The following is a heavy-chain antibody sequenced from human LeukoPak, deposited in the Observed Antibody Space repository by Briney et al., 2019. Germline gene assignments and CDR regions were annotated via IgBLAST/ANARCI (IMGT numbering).Heavy chain of an antibody. CDR1: GFRFSTYG. D-gene: IGHD3-16*01. Sequence: GGSLRLSCAPSGFRFSTYGMHWVRQAPGKGLEWVAFIGHYGSNQHYADSVKGRFTISRDNSKNTLYLQMNSLRVEDTAVYYCAKDLSMITDFDYWGQGTLVSVSS. CDR2: IGHYGSNQ. V-gene: IGHV3-30*02. J-gene: IGHJ4*02. CDR3: AKDLSMITDFDY.